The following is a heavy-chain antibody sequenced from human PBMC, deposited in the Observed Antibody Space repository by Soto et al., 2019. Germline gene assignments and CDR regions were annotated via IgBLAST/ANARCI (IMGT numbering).Heavy chain of an antibody. J-gene: IGHJ4*02. D-gene: IGHD3-22*01. Sequence: PGGSLRLSCAASGFTFSRYGMHWVRQAPGKGLEWVAVIWTDGSYEYYADSVMGRFTISRGNSKNTLYLQMNSLRAEDTAVYYCARAAHDSSGYYYRGLDYWGPGTLVPVSS. CDR3: ARAAHDSSGYYYRGLDY. CDR1: GFTFSRYG. CDR2: IWTDGSYE. V-gene: IGHV3-33*01.